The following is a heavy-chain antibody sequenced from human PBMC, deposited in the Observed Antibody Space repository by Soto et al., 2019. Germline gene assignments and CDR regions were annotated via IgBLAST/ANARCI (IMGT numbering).Heavy chain of an antibody. D-gene: IGHD2-2*01. Sequence: PSETLSLTCTVSGGSISSYYWSWIRQPPGKGLEWIGYIYYSGSTNYNPSLKSRVTISVDTSKNQFSLKLSSMTAADTAVYYCARGENQLLPYYFDYWGQGTLVTVSS. CDR2: IYYSGST. CDR3: ARGENQLLPYYFDY. CDR1: GGSISSYY. V-gene: IGHV4-59*01. J-gene: IGHJ4*02.